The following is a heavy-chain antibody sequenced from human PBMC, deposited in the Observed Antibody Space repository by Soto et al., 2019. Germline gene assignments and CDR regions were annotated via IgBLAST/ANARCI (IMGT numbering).Heavy chain of an antibody. J-gene: IGHJ4*02. D-gene: IGHD3-22*01. CDR3: ARDLRNYYDSSGIPYYFDY. V-gene: IGHV1-69*13. Sequence: GASVKVSCKASGCTFSSYAISWVRQAPGKGLEWMGGIIPIFGTANYAQKFQGRVTITADEPTGTAFMELSSLRSEDTAVYYCARDLRNYYDSSGIPYYFDYWGQGTLVTVSS. CDR2: IIPIFGTA. CDR1: GCTFSSYA.